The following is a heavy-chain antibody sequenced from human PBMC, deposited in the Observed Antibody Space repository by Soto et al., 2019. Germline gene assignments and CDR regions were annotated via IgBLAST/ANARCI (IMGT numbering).Heavy chain of an antibody. CDR3: ARPLYSSGWYVGAFDI. J-gene: IGHJ3*02. CDR2: INPNSGGT. Sequence: ASVEVSCKXSGYTFTGYYMHWVRQAPGQGLEWMGWINPNSGGTNYAQKFQGRVTITADESTSTAYMELSSLRSEDTAVYYCARPLYSSGWYVGAFDIWGQGTMVTVSS. V-gene: IGHV1-2*02. CDR1: GYTFTGYY. D-gene: IGHD6-19*01.